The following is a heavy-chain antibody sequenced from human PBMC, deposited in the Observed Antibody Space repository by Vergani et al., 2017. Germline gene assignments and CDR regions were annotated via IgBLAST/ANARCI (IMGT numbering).Heavy chain of an antibody. D-gene: IGHD2-2*01. J-gene: IGHJ2*01. V-gene: IGHV4-31*03. CDR1: GGSISSGGYY. CDR2: IYYSGST. CDR3: ARVRGYCSSTSCRLNWYFDL. Sequence: QVQLQESGPGLVKPSQTLSLTCTVSGGSISSGGYYWSWIRQPPGKGLEWIGYIYYSGSTYYNPSLKSRVTISVDTSKNQFSLKLSSVTAADTAVYYCARVRGYCSSTSCRLNWYFDLWGRGTLVTVSS.